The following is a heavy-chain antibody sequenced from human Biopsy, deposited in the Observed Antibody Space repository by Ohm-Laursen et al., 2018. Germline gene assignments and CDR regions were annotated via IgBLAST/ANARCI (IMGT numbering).Heavy chain of an antibody. J-gene: IGHJ6*02. CDR1: GYTFTGYH. D-gene: IGHD1-26*01. V-gene: IGHV1-69*13. CDR2: IIPMSRTP. Sequence: GASVKVSCKASGYTFTGYHVHWVRQVPGQGLEWMGLIIPMSRTPDYAQKFQGRVTFTADESTSTVYMELTSLTSDDTAVYYCASPNSGTYDVWGQGTTVTVSS. CDR3: ASPNSGTYDV.